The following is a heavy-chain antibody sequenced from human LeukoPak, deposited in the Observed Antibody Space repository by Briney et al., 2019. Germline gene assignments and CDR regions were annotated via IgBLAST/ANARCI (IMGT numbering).Heavy chain of an antibody. CDR1: GGSISSHY. D-gene: IGHD6-6*01. CDR2: IYYSGST. CDR3: ARSIAARPDFDY. J-gene: IGHJ4*02. V-gene: IGHV4-59*11. Sequence: SETLSLTCTVSGGSISSHYWSWLRQPPGKGLEWIGYIYYSGSTNYNPSLKSRVTISVDTSKNQFSLKLSSVTAADTAVYYCARSIAARPDFDYWGQGTLVTVSS.